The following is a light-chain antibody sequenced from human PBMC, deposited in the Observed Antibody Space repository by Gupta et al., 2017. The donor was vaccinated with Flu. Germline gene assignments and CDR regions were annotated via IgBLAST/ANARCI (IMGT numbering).Light chain of an antibody. CDR2: EVS. J-gene: IGLJ3*02. CDR1: SSDVGGYNY. V-gene: IGLV2-14*03. CDR3: SSFTTSSTLV. Sequence: QSALTQPASVSGSPGQSITISCTGTSSDVGGYNYVSWYQQHPGKVPKLMMYEVSNRPSGVSDRFSASKSGNTASLTISGLQAEDEADYYCSSFTTSSTLVFGGGTKVFVL.